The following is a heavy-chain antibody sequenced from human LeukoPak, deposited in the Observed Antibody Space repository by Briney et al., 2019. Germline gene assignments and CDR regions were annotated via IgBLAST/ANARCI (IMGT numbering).Heavy chain of an antibody. V-gene: IGHV4-38-2*01. J-gene: IGHJ4*02. Sequence: SETLSLTCPVSGYSISSGYYWGWIRQPPGKGLEWIGSIYHSGSTYYNPSLESRVTISVDTSKNQFSLKLSSVTAADTAVYYCARHPYVWGSYRYDYWGQGTLVTVSS. CDR2: IYHSGST. CDR3: ARHPYVWGSYRYDY. D-gene: IGHD3-16*02. CDR1: GYSISSGYY.